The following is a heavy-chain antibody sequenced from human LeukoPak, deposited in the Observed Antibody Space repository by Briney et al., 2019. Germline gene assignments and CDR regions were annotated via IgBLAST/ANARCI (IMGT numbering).Heavy chain of an antibody. Sequence: GGSLRLSCAASGFSFRDYTMSWVRQAPGKGLEWISAIRASGDKTYFADSVKGRLTISRANSEGTLYLQMNSLRAEDTALYYCARDFYDSTGYYYDYWGQGTLVTVSS. CDR3: ARDFYDSTGYYYDY. V-gene: IGHV3-23*01. D-gene: IGHD3-22*01. J-gene: IGHJ4*02. CDR1: GFSFRDYT. CDR2: IRASGDKT.